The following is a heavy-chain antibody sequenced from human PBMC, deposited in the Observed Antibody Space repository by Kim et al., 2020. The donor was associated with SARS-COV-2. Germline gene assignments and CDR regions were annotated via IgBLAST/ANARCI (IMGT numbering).Heavy chain of an antibody. D-gene: IGHD6-13*01. CDR2: TRNKANSYTT. CDR1: GFTFSDHY. J-gene: IGHJ4*02. CDR3: ARLPDSSSWTFDY. Sequence: GGSLRLSCAASGFTFSDHYMDWVRQAPGKGLEWVGRTRNKANSYTTEYAASVKGRFTISRDDSKNSLYLQMNSLKTEDTAVYYCARLPDSSSWTFDYWGQGTLVTVSS. V-gene: IGHV3-72*01.